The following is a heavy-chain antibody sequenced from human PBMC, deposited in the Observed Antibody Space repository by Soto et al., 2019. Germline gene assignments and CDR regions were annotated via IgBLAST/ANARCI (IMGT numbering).Heavy chain of an antibody. CDR1: GGNFRSEA. CDR3: ARAQFSDILTADDYGMDV. CDR2: IIPMFSTP. J-gene: IGHJ6*02. D-gene: IGHD3-9*01. Sequence: SVKVSCTASGGNFRSEAISWVRQAPGHGLEWMGRIIPMFSTPHYAQKFQGRVTIIADESTTTVNMEMRGLTYEGTAVYYCARAQFSDILTADDYGMDVWGQGTAVTVAS. V-gene: IGHV1-69*15.